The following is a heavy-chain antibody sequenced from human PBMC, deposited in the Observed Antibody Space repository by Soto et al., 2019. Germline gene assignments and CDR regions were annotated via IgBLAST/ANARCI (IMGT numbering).Heavy chain of an antibody. V-gene: IGHV3-11*01. CDR2: ISSSGSTI. D-gene: IGHD3-22*01. Sequence: GGSLRLSCAAYGFTFSDYYMSWIRQAPGKGLEWVSYISSSGSTIYYADSVKGRFTISRDNAKNSLYLQMNSLRAEDTAVYYCARGLDYYDSRFDYWGQGTLVTVSS. CDR1: GFTFSDYY. J-gene: IGHJ4*02. CDR3: ARGLDYYDSRFDY.